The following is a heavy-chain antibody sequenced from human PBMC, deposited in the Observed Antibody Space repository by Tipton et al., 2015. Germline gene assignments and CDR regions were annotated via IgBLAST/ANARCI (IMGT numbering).Heavy chain of an antibody. CDR2: IYYSGST. Sequence: TLSLTCTVSGGSFSDYYWSWIRQSPGEGLEWIGYIYYSGSTNYNPSLRSRVAMSMDTSKNQFSLKLSSVIAADTAVYYCARAPIIQGYYHDSSRYYLFNSWGQGTLVTVSS. J-gene: IGHJ1*01. CDR3: ARAPIIQGYYHDSSRYYLFNS. CDR1: GGSFSDYY. V-gene: IGHV4-59*01. D-gene: IGHD3-22*01.